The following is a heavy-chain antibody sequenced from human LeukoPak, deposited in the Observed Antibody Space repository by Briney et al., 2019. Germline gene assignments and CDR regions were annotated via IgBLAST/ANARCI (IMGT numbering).Heavy chain of an antibody. Sequence: ASVKVSCKASGHTFTAYFMHWVRQAPGQGLEWMGWINSNNGNTGYAQKFQDRFTMTRDTSIGTVYMELSSLRSEDTAAYYCARGGLVSGPYYFDYWGQGTLVTVSS. CDR1: GHTFTAYF. CDR2: INSNNGNT. D-gene: IGHD5/OR15-5a*01. V-gene: IGHV1-8*02. J-gene: IGHJ4*02. CDR3: ARGGLVSGPYYFDY.